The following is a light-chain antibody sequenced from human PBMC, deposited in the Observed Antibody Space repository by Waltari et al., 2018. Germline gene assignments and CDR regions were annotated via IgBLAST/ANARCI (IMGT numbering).Light chain of an antibody. J-gene: IGKJ1*01. CDR3: QEYNFWWT. Sequence: EIVMTQSPATLSVSPGERATLSCRASQRVFTNLAWYQQKPGQAPRLLIYDVSIRASGVPARFSGSGSGTDFTLTISSLQSEDVALYYCQEYNFWWTFGQGTRVEL. CDR1: QRVFTN. V-gene: IGKV3-15*01. CDR2: DVS.